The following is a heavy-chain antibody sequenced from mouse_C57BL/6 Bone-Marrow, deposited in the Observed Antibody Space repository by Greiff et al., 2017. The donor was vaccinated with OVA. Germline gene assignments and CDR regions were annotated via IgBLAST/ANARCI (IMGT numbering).Heavy chain of an antibody. CDR1: GFNIKDDY. Sequence: VQLQQSGAELVRPGASVKLSCTASGFNIKDDYMHWVKQRPEQGLEWIGWIDPENGDTEYASKFQGKATITADTSSTTAYLQLSSLTSEDTAVYYCTTLLYYFDYWGQGTTLTVSS. CDR3: TTLLYYFDY. J-gene: IGHJ2*01. CDR2: IDPENGDT. V-gene: IGHV14-4*01. D-gene: IGHD1-1*01.